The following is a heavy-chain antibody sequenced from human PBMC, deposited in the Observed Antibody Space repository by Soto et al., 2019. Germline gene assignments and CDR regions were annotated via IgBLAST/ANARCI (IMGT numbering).Heavy chain of an antibody. V-gene: IGHV4-31*03. Sequence: SETLSLTCTVSGGSISSGGYYWSWIRQHPGKGLEWIGYIYYSGSTYYNPSLKSRVTISVDTSKNQFSLKLSSVTAADTAVYYCATNHPRKGGHYFDYWGQGTLVTVSS. CDR2: IYYSGST. D-gene: IGHD1-26*01. CDR1: GGSISSGGYY. J-gene: IGHJ4*02. CDR3: ATNHPRKGGHYFDY.